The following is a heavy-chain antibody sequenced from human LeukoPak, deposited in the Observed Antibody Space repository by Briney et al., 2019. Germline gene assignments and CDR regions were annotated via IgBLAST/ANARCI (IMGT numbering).Heavy chain of an antibody. Sequence: SGPTLVNPTQTLTLTCTFSGFSLSTSGMRVSGIRQPPGKALEWLARIACDDDKFYSTSLKTRLTISKDTSKNQVVLTMTNMDPVDTATYYCAREGLWFGDPQRGYYFDYWGQGTLVTVSS. D-gene: IGHD3-10*01. CDR1: GFSLSTSGMR. CDR2: IACDDDK. J-gene: IGHJ4*02. V-gene: IGHV2-70*04. CDR3: AREGLWFGDPQRGYYFDY.